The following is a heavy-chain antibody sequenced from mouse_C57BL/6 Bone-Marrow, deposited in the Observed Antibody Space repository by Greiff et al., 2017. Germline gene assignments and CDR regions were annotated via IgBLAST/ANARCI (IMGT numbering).Heavy chain of an antibody. CDR1: GYTFTSYW. V-gene: IGHV1-72*01. Sequence: QVQLKQPGAELVKPGASVKLSCKASGYTFTSYWMHWVKQRPGRGLEWIGRIDPNSGGTKYNEKFKSKATLTVDKPSSTASMQLSSLTSEDSAVYEWAREGGNWAFAYWGQGTLVTVSA. CDR2: IDPNSGGT. J-gene: IGHJ3*01. D-gene: IGHD4-1*01. CDR3: AREGGNWAFAY.